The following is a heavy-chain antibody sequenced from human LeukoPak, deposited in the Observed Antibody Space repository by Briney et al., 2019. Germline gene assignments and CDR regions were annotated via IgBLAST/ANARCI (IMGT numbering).Heavy chain of an antibody. D-gene: IGHD1-1*01. J-gene: IGHJ4*02. Sequence: PSETLSLTCAVYGGSFSGYYWSWVRQAPGKGLEWVSYISSTSSTIYYADSVKGRFTISRDNAKNSLYLQMNSLRDEDTALYYCARSGNYDCWGQGTLVTVSS. CDR3: ARSGNYDC. CDR1: GGSFSGYY. CDR2: ISSTSSTI. V-gene: IGHV3-48*02.